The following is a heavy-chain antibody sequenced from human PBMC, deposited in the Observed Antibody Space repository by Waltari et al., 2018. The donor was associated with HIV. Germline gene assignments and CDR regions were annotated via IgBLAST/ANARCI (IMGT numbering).Heavy chain of an antibody. V-gene: IGHV1-69*01. CDR1: GGTFSSYA. CDR3: ARTMDHVDTVMERYWYFDL. CDR2: IIPIFGTT. Sequence: QVQLVQSGAEVKKPGSSVKVSCKASGGTFSSYAISWVRQAPGQGLEWMGGIIPIFGTTNYAQKSQGRVTITADESTSTAYMELSSLRSEDTAVYYCARTMDHVDTVMERYWYFDLWGRGTLVTVSS. D-gene: IGHD5-18*01. J-gene: IGHJ2*01.